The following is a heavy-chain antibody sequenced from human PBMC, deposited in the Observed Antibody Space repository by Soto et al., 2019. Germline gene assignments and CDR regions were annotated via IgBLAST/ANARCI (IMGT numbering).Heavy chain of an antibody. CDR1: GFTFSSYA. CDR2: ISYDGSNK. D-gene: IGHD6-19*01. Sequence: GGSLRLSCAASGFTFSSYAMHWVRQAPGKGLEWVAVISYDGSNKYYADSVKGRFTISRDNSKNTPYLQMNSLRAEDTAVYYCARDRGSGWYFAYWGQGTLVTVSS. V-gene: IGHV3-30-3*01. CDR3: ARDRGSGWYFAY. J-gene: IGHJ4*02.